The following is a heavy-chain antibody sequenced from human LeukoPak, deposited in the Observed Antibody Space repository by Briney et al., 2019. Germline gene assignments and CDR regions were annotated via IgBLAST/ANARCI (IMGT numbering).Heavy chain of an antibody. V-gene: IGHV3-21*01. CDR2: ISSSSSYI. Sequence: GGSLRLSCAASGFTFSSYSMNWVRQAPGKGLEWVSSISSSSSYIYYADSVKGRFTISSDNSKNTLYLQMNSLRAEDTAVYYCAKELTRWLDRDFDYWGQGTLVTVSS. CDR3: AKELTRWLDRDFDY. CDR1: GFTFSSYS. D-gene: IGHD6-19*01. J-gene: IGHJ4*02.